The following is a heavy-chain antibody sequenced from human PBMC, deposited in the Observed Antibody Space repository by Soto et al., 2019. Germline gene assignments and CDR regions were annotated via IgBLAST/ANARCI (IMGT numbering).Heavy chain of an antibody. J-gene: IGHJ4*02. CDR2: IYPDDSDT. CDR3: ASSVLVTSEMNYFDL. D-gene: IGHD2-8*02. CDR1: GYSFSNFW. Sequence: GESLKISCQASGYSFSNFWLAWVRQMPGEGLEWLGIIYPDDSDTLYSPSFLGQVTISADKSIKTTYLQWSSLKASDTAIYFCASSVLVTSEMNYFDLWGQGTLVTVSS. V-gene: IGHV5-51*01.